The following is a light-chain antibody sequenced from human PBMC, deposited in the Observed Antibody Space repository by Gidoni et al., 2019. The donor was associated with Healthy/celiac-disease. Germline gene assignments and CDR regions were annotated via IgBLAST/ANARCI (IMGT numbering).Light chain of an antibody. CDR3: SSYAGSNNLV. CDR1: SSDVGGYNY. J-gene: IGLJ2*01. CDR2: EVS. V-gene: IGLV2-8*01. Sequence: QSALTQPPSASGSPGQSVTISCTRTSSDVGGYNYDSCYQQHPGKAPKLMIYEVSKRPSGVPDRFSGSKSGNTASLTVSGLQAEDEADYYCSSYAGSNNLVFGGGTKLTVL.